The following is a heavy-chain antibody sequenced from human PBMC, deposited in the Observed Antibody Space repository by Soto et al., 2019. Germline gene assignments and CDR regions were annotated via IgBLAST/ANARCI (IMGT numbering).Heavy chain of an antibody. J-gene: IGHJ6*02. V-gene: IGHV1-2*02. CDR1: GYTFTGYY. CDR2: INPNSGGT. CDR3: ARDTDIVATMGRFYYYGMDV. D-gene: IGHD5-12*01. Sequence: ASVKVSCKASGYTFTGYYMHWVRQAPGQGLEWMGWINPNSGGTNYAQKFQGRVTMTRDTSISTAYMELSRLRSDDTAVYYCARDTDIVATMGRFYYYGMDVWGQGNTVTVSS.